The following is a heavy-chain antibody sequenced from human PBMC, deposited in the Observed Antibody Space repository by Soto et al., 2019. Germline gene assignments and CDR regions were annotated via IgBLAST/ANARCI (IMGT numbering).Heavy chain of an antibody. D-gene: IGHD6-19*01. CDR1: GFNFKTYW. J-gene: IGHJ5*02. Sequence: EAQLVESGGGLVQPGGSLRLSCEASGFNFKTYWMNWVRQAPGKGLGWVSGINPDGGTTDYADSVKGRFTISRDNAKNTLYLEMNSLRVEDTAVYYCAGDLFSGWFDPWGQGTLVTVPS. CDR3: AGDLFSGWFDP. V-gene: IGHV3-74*01. CDR2: INPDGGTT.